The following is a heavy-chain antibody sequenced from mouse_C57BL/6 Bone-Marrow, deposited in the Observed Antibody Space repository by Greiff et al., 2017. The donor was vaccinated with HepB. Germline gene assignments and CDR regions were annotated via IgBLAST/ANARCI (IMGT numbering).Heavy chain of an antibody. CDR3: ARHNYYGSSPYWYFDV. D-gene: IGHD1-1*01. CDR2: IDPNSGGT. V-gene: IGHV1-72*01. J-gene: IGHJ1*03. Sequence: QVQLKQPGAELVKPGASVKLSCKASGYTFTSYWMHWVKQRPGRGLEWIGRIDPNSGGTKYNEKFKSKATLTVDKPSSTAYMQLSSLTSGDSAVYYWARHNYYGSSPYWYFDVCGTGTTVTVSS. CDR1: GYTFTSYW.